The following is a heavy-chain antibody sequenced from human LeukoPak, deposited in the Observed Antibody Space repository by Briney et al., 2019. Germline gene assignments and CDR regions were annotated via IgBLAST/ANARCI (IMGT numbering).Heavy chain of an antibody. V-gene: IGHV4-39*07. Sequence: PSETLSLTCTVSGGSISSSSYYWGWIRQPPGKGPVWIGSIYYSGSTNYNPSLKSRVTMSVDTSKNQFSLKLSSVTAADTAVYYCARDRLKSSSYGPLDAFDIWGQGTMVTVSS. CDR1: GGSISSSSYY. CDR3: ARDRLKSSSYGPLDAFDI. D-gene: IGHD5-18*01. J-gene: IGHJ3*02. CDR2: IYYSGST.